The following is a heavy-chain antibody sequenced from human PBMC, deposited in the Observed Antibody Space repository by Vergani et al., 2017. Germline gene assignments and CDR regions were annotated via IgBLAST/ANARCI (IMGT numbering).Heavy chain of an antibody. CDR3: STDPRYSGDGTCYWLRDHHYYGMEG. V-gene: IGHV3-15*07. CDR2: IKSTFDRGTT. Sequence: EVQLVESGGGIVKPGGSLRLSCVASGFSFRNAWMNWVRRTPGKGLEWVGRIKSTFDRGTTDYAAAVKGRFTISRDDSKNTLFLQMNGLKTEDIGVYYCSTDPRYSGDGTCYWLRDHHYYGMEGWLQGTTVTVPS. CDR1: GFSFRNAW. J-gene: IGHJ6*02. D-gene: IGHD2-21*01.